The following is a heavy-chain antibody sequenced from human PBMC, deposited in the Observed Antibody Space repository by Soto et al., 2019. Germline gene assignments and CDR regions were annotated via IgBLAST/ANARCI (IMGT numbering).Heavy chain of an antibody. CDR2: ISYDGSNK. CDR1: GFTFSSYA. Sequence: GGSLRLSCAASGFTFSSYAMHWVRQAPGKGLEWVAVISYDGSNKYYADSVKGRFTISRDNSKNTLYLQMNSLRAEDTAVYYCARGSSWKNYYYYGMDVWGQGTTVTSP. J-gene: IGHJ6*02. D-gene: IGHD6-13*01. CDR3: ARGSSWKNYYYYGMDV. V-gene: IGHV3-30-3*01.